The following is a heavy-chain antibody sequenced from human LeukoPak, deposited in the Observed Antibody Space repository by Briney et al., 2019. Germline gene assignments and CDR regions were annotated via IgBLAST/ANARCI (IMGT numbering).Heavy chain of an antibody. Sequence: GSLRLSCAASRFTFSNAWMSWVRQAPGKGLEWIGYVYYTGSTNFNPSLKSRVTMSLDTSKNQFSLKLSSVTAADTAVYYCASRSSIWSGYQDTLYYFDSWGQGTLVTVSS. CDR1: RFTFSNAW. D-gene: IGHD3-3*01. V-gene: IGHV4-59*01. CDR2: VYYTGST. CDR3: ASRSSIWSGYQDTLYYFDS. J-gene: IGHJ4*02.